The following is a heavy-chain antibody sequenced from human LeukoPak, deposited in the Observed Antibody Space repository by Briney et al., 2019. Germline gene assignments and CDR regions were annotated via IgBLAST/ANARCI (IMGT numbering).Heavy chain of an antibody. V-gene: IGHV3-23*01. J-gene: IGHJ4*02. D-gene: IGHD1-26*01. Sequence: GGSLRLSCVASGSTFRSYAMHWVRQAPGKGLEWVSGISESGVGTNYADSVKGRFTTSRDNSKNTLYLQMNSLRGEDTAVYYCAKVRVGATIDDWGQGTLVTVSS. CDR2: ISESGVGT. CDR1: GSTFRSYA. CDR3: AKVRVGATIDD.